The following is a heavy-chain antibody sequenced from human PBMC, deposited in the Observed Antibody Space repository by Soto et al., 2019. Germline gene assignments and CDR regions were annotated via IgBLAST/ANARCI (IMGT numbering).Heavy chain of an antibody. D-gene: IGHD3-22*01. Sequence: PGXSLRLSLGASGFTFSNYALNWVRQAPGKGLEFVSTISGRGGSTYYADSVKGRFTISRDNSKNILYLQMNSLRAEDTAVYYCAKANMTLVVIRLDPWGQGTLVTVSS. CDR2: ISGRGGST. J-gene: IGHJ5*02. V-gene: IGHV3-23*01. CDR3: AKANMTLVVIRLDP. CDR1: GFTFSNYA.